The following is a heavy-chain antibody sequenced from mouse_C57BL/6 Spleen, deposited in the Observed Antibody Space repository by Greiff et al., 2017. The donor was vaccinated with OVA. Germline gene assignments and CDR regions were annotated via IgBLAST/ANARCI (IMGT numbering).Heavy chain of an antibody. V-gene: IGHV1-26*01. CDR1: GYTFTDYY. Sequence: EVQLQQSGPELVKPGASVKISCKASGYTFTDYYMNWVKQSHGKSLEWIGDINPNNGGTSYNQKFKGKATLTVDKSSSTAYMELRSLTSEDSAVYYCARRDYYGSSHGFAYWGQGTLVTVSA. CDR3: ARRDYYGSSHGFAY. J-gene: IGHJ3*01. CDR2: INPNNGGT. D-gene: IGHD1-1*01.